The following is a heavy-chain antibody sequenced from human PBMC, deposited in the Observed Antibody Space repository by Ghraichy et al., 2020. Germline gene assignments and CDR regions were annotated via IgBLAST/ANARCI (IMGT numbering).Heavy chain of an antibody. CDR3: DNSGSSFDY. CDR1: GFIFSNAW. CDR2: IKGKPDGETT. D-gene: IGHD3-22*01. V-gene: IGHV3-15*06. Sequence: GGSLRLSCAASGFIFSNAWMSWVRQSPGKGLEWVGLIKGKPDGETTNYAAPVKGRFIISRDVSQDTLYLEMNSLKTEDTAMYYPDNSGSSFDYWGPGTLVTVSS. J-gene: IGHJ4*02.